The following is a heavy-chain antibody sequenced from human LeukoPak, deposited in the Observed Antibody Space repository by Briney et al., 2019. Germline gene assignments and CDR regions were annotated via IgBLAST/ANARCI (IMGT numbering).Heavy chain of an antibody. V-gene: IGHV1-2*02. CDR2: IKPNSGGT. Sequence: ASVKVSCKASGYTFTGYYMHWVRQAPGQGLEWMGWIKPNSGGTNYAQKFQGRVTMTRDTSISTAYMELSRLRSDDTAVYYCARSKGYCSSTSCYSGRNWFDPWGQGTLVTVSS. J-gene: IGHJ5*02. D-gene: IGHD2-2*02. CDR1: GYTFTGYY. CDR3: ARSKGYCSSTSCYSGRNWFDP.